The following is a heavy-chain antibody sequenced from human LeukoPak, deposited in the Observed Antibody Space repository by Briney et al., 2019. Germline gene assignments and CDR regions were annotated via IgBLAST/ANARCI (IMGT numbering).Heavy chain of an antibody. V-gene: IGHV3-49*03. CDR1: GFTFGDYA. D-gene: IGHD5-18*01. CDR2: IRSKAYGGTT. Sequence: GRSLRLSCTASGFTFGDYAMSWFRQAPGEGLEWVGFIRSKAYGGTTEYAASVKGRFTISRDDSKSIAYLQMNSLKTEDTAVYYCTRGYSYGPFDYWGQGTLVTVSS. CDR3: TRGYSYGPFDY. J-gene: IGHJ4*02.